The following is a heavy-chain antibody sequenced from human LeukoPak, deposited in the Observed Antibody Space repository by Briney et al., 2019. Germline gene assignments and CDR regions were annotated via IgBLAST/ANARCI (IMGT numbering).Heavy chain of an antibody. CDR3: ARPRSGWYYFDY. J-gene: IGHJ4*02. CDR1: GYTFTGYY. Sequence: ASVKVSCKASGYTFTGYYMHWVRQAPGQGLEWMGWINPNSGGTNYAQKFQGRVTMTRDTSISTAYMELRSLRSDDTAVYYCARPRSGWYYFDYWGQGTLVTVSS. D-gene: IGHD6-19*01. CDR2: INPNSGGT. V-gene: IGHV1-2*02.